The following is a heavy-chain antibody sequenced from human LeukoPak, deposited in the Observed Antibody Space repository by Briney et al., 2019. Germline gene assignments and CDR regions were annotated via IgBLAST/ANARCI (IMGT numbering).Heavy chain of an antibody. CDR3: ARVRYSYGYGVEYYGMDV. Sequence: PSETLSLTCAVYGGSFSGYYWSWIRQPPGKGLEWIGEINHSGSTNYNPSLKSRVTMSVDTSKNQFSLKLSSVTAADTAVYYCARVRYSYGYGVEYYGMDVWGQGTTVTVSS. CDR1: GGSFSGYY. V-gene: IGHV4-34*01. CDR2: INHSGST. D-gene: IGHD5-18*01. J-gene: IGHJ6*02.